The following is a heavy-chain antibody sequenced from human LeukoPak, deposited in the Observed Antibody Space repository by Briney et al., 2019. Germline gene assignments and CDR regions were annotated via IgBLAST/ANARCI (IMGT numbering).Heavy chain of an antibody. J-gene: IGHJ5*02. Sequence: SSGTLSLPCTVSGGSISSYYWSWIRQPAGKGLEWIGRIYTSGSTNYNPSLKSRVTMSVDTCKNQFSLKLSSVTAAETAVYYCARDGFGFRWFDPWGQGGLVTVSS. CDR3: ARDGFGFRWFDP. D-gene: IGHD3-10*01. CDR2: IYTSGST. CDR1: GGSISSYY. V-gene: IGHV4-4*07.